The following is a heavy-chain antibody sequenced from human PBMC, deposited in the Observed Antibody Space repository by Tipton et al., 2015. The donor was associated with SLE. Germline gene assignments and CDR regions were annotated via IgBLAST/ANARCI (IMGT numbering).Heavy chain of an antibody. CDR3: ASPLPAMAHFDY. CDR1: GGSISSGDYY. Sequence: TLSLTCTVSGGSISSGDYYWSWIRQPPGKGLEWIGYIYYSGSTYYNPSLKSRVTISVDRSKNQFSLKLSSVTAADTAVYYCASPLPAMAHFDYWGQGTLVTVSS. CDR2: IYYSGST. D-gene: IGHD2-2*01. V-gene: IGHV4-30-4*01. J-gene: IGHJ4*02.